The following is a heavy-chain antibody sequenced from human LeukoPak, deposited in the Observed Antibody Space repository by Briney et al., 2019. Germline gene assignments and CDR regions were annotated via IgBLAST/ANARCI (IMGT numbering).Heavy chain of an antibody. CDR1: GGPFSGYY. CDR2: INHSGST. CDR3: ARRVDLTYYYGSGSTPQFDY. V-gene: IGHV4-34*01. D-gene: IGHD3-10*01. Sequence: SETLSLTCAVYGGPFSGYYWSWIRQPPGKGLEWIGEINHSGSTNYNPSLKSRVTISVDTSKNQFSLKLSSVTAADTAVYYCARRVDLTYYYGSGSTPQFDYWGQGTLVTVSS. J-gene: IGHJ4*02.